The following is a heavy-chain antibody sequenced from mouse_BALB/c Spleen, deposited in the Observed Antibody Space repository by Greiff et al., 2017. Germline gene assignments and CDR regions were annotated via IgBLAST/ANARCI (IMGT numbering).Heavy chain of an antibody. CDR3: ARDKDGYYNYYAMDY. D-gene: IGHD2-3*01. J-gene: IGHJ4*01. V-gene: IGHV7-3*02. CDR1: GFTFTDYY. CDR2: IRNKANGYTT. Sequence: EVQGVESGGGLVQPGGSLRLSCATSGFTFTDYYMSWVRPPPGKALEWLGFIRNKANGYTTEYSASVKGRFTISRDNSQSILYLQMNTLRAEDSATYYCARDKDGYYNYYAMDYWGQGTSVTVSS.